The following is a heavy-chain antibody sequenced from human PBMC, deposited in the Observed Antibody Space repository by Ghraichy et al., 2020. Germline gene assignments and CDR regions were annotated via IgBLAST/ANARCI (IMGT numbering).Heavy chain of an antibody. J-gene: IGHJ5*02. CDR3: ARDKGRYCSSTSCYPNWFDP. Sequence: SETLSLTCAVYGGSISSSNWWSCVRQPPGKGLEWIGEIYHSGSTNYNPSLKSRVTISVDKSKNQFYLKLSSVTAADTAVYYCARDKGRYCSSTSCYPNWFDPWGQGILVTVSS. CDR2: IYHSGST. CDR1: GGSISSSNW. D-gene: IGHD2-2*01. V-gene: IGHV4-4*02.